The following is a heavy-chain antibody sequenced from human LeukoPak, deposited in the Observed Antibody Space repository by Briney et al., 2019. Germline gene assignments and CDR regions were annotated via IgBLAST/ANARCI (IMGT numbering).Heavy chain of an antibody. CDR3: ARMRQRFRIVVVPAAGGWFDP. D-gene: IGHD2-2*01. V-gene: IGHV4-34*01. Sequence: SETLSPTCAVYGGSFSGYYWSWIRQPPGKGLEWIGEINHSGSTNYNPSLKSRVTISVDTSKNQFSLKLSSVTAADTAVYYCARMRQRFRIVVVPAAGGWFDPWGQGTLVTVSS. CDR1: GGSFSGYY. J-gene: IGHJ5*02. CDR2: INHSGST.